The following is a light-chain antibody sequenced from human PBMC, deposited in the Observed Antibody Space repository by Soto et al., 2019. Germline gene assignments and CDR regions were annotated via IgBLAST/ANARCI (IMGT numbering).Light chain of an antibody. CDR1: QSISSY. CDR3: QHYNSYSEA. J-gene: IGKJ1*01. CDR2: AAS. Sequence: EIQMTQSPSSLSASVRARVTIPCRASQSISSYLNWYQQKPGKAPKLLIYAASSLQSGVPARFSGSGSGTEFTLTISSLQPDDFATYYCQHYNSYSEAFGQGTKVDIK. V-gene: IGKV1-39*01.